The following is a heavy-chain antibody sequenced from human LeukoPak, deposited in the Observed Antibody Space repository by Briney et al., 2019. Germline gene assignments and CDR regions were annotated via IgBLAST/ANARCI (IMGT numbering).Heavy chain of an antibody. CDR2: ITVSSGNT. CDR3: ARVELQLDVVVIDY. CDR1: GYRFSSYG. Sequence: GASVKVSCKASGYRFSSYGITWVRQAPGQGLEWMGWITVSSGNTFYAQKLQDRVAMTTDTSTTTAYMELKTLRSDDTAVYYCARVELQLDVVVIDYWGQGTLVTVSS. J-gene: IGHJ4*02. D-gene: IGHD1-7*01. V-gene: IGHV1-18*01.